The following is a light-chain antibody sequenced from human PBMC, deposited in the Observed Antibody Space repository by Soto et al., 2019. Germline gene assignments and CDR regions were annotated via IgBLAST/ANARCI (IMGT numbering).Light chain of an antibody. CDR1: SSDVAAYNY. V-gene: IGLV2-11*01. CDR2: DVT. Sequence: QSALTQPRSVSGSPGQSVTISCTGTSSDVAAYNYVSWYQQHPGKVPKLMIYDVTKRPSGVPDRFSGSKSGNTASLTISGLQAEDEAHYYCCSYAGSYTFVFGTGTKLTVL. J-gene: IGLJ1*01. CDR3: CSYAGSYTFV.